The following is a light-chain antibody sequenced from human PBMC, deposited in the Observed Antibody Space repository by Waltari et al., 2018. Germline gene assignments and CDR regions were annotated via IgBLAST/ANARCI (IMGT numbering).Light chain of an antibody. Sequence: QSVLTQPPSASGTPGQRVTISCSGSSSNIGSNTVNWYQQLSGTAPKLLIYSNNQRHAGVPARFSGSKSGTSASLAIRGLQSEDEADYYCATWDDSLNGRVFGGGTKLTVL. V-gene: IGLV1-44*01. CDR1: SSNIGSNT. J-gene: IGLJ3*02. CDR2: SNN. CDR3: ATWDDSLNGRV.